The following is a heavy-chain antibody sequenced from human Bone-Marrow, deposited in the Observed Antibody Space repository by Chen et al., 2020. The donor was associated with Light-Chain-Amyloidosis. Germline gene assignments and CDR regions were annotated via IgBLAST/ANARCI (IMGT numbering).Heavy chain of an antibody. D-gene: IGHD2-2*02. Sequence: EVQLVESGGGLVQRGRSLRLPCAASGFTFDDYAMHWVRQAPGKGLEWVSGISWNSGIIGYADSVKGRFTISRDNAKNSLYLQMNSLRAEDTALYYCAKAIVPAAIGYFDYWGQGTLVTVSS. J-gene: IGHJ4*02. V-gene: IGHV3-9*01. CDR2: ISWNSGII. CDR1: GFTFDDYA. CDR3: AKAIVPAAIGYFDY.